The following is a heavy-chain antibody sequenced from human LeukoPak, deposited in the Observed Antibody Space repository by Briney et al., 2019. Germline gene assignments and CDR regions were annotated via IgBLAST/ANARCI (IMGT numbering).Heavy chain of an antibody. V-gene: IGHV4-39*07. J-gene: IGHJ6*03. CDR1: GGSISSSSYY. CDR2: IYHSGST. D-gene: IGHD5-18*01. CDR3: ARVDTAMAAYYYYYMDV. Sequence: PSETLSLTCTVSGGSISSSSYYWGWIRQPPGKGLEWIGSIYHSGSTYYNPSLKSRVTISVDTSKNQFSLKLSSVTAADTAVYYCARVDTAMAAYYYYYMDVWGKGTTVTVSS.